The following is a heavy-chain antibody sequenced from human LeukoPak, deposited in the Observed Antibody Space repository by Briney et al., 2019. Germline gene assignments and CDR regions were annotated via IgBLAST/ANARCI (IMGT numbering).Heavy chain of an antibody. J-gene: IGHJ5*02. CDR3: AGTMSSEAATGTRYLNWFDP. Sequence: SETLSLTCTVSGGSISISSYYWGWIRQPPGKGLEGIGSVYYSGSTYYNSSLKSRVTISVDTSKNQFSLKVNSVTPADTSVYYCAGTMSSEAATGTRYLNWFDPWGQGTLVTVSS. D-gene: IGHD6-13*01. CDR1: GGSISISSYY. CDR2: VYYSGST. V-gene: IGHV4-39*01.